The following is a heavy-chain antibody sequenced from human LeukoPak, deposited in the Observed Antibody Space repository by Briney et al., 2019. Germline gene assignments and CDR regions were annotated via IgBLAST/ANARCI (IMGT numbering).Heavy chain of an antibody. CDR1: AGSISSYY. V-gene: IGHV4-59*01. J-gene: IGHJ5*02. D-gene: IGHD1-26*01. CDR2: IYYSGST. CDR3: ARGPLRAPAGNWFDP. Sequence: SETLSLTCTVSAGSISSYYWSWIRQPPGKGLEWIGYIYYSGSTNYNPSLKSRVTISVDMSKNQFSLKLSSVTAADTAVYYCARGPLRAPAGNWFDPWGQGTLVTVSS.